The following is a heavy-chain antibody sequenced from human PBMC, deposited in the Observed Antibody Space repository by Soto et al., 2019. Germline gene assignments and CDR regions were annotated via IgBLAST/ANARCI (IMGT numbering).Heavy chain of an antibody. CDR2: ISYDGTNE. CDR1: GFTFSSYP. V-gene: IGHV3-30-3*01. J-gene: IGHJ6*02. CDR3: ARPCLYSSNPHYYYYGMDV. Sequence: QVQLVESGGGVVQPGRSLRLSCAASGFTFSSYPMDWVSQAPGKGLEWVAVISYDGTNEHYADSVKGRFTISRDNSKNTLYLQMNSLRAEDTAVYYCARPCLYSSNPHYYYYGMDVWGQGTTVTVSS. D-gene: IGHD6-13*01.